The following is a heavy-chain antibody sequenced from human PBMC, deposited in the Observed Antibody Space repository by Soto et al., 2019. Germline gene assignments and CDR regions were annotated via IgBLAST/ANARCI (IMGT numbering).Heavy chain of an antibody. CDR2: ISYDGSNK. V-gene: IGHV3-30-3*01. Sequence: GESLKISCAASGFTFSSYAMHWVRQAPGKGLEWVAVISYDGSNKYYADSVKGRFTISRDNSKNTLYLQMNSLRAEDTAVYYCARDPSIADPVYWGQGTLVTVSS. CDR1: GFTFSSYA. J-gene: IGHJ4*02. CDR3: ARDPSIADPVY. D-gene: IGHD6-6*01.